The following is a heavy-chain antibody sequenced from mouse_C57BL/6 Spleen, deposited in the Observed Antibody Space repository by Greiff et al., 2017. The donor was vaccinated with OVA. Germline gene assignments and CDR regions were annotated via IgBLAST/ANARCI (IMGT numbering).Heavy chain of an antibody. Sequence: VQLQQPGAELVKPGASVKMSCQASGYTFTSYWITWVKQRPGQGLEWIGDIYPGSGSTNYNEKFKSKATLTVDTSSSTAYMQLSSLTSEDSAVYYCARKDYRDYYAMDYWGQGTSVTVSS. CDR3: ARKDYRDYYAMDY. J-gene: IGHJ4*01. D-gene: IGHD2-14*01. CDR2: IYPGSGST. V-gene: IGHV1-55*01. CDR1: GYTFTSYW.